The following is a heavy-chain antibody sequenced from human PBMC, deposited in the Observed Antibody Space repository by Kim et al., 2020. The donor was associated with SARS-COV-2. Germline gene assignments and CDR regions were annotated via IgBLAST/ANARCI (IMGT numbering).Heavy chain of an antibody. D-gene: IGHD3-10*01. Sequence: DAVKGRFTISRDNANNSLYLQMNSLRAEDTAVYYCASGGYYCSGNFSGYWGQGTLVTVSS. CDR3: ASGGYYCSGNFSGY. J-gene: IGHJ4*02. V-gene: IGHV3-7*03.